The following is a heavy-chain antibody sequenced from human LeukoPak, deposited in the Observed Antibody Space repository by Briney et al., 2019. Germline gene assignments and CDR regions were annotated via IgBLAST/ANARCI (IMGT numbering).Heavy chain of an antibody. CDR2: IYTSGST. CDR3: ARHEGGLHP. D-gene: IGHD5-12*01. J-gene: IGHJ5*02. Sequence: SETLSLTCTVSGGSISGYYWSWIRQPPGKELEWIGYIYTSGSTNYNPSLKSRVTISVDTSKNQFSLKLSSVTAADTAVYYCARHEGGLHPWGQGTLVTVSS. V-gene: IGHV4-4*09. CDR1: GGSISGYY.